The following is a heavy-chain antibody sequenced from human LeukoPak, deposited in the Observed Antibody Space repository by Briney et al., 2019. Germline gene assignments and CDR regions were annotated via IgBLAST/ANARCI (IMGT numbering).Heavy chain of an antibody. CDR2: ISYDGSNK. CDR1: GFTFSSYA. Sequence: QPGRSLRLSCAASGFTFSSYAMHWVRQAPGKGLEWVAVISYDGSNKYYADSVKGRFTISRDNSKNTLYLQMNSLRAEDTAVYYCAKPDIVVVPAAPQIAHLDYWGQGTLVTVSS. V-gene: IGHV3-30*18. CDR3: AKPDIVVVPAAPQIAHLDY. D-gene: IGHD2-2*01. J-gene: IGHJ4*02.